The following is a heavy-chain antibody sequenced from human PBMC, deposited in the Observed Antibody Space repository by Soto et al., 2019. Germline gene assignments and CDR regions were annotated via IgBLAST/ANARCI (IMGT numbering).Heavy chain of an antibody. J-gene: IGHJ3*02. CDR1: GGSISSGGYY. D-gene: IGHD2-2*01. V-gene: IGHV4-31*03. CDR2: IYYSGST. Sequence: SETLSLTCTVSGGSISSGGYYWSWIRQHPGKGLEWIGYIYYSGSTYYNSSLKSRVTISVDTSKNQFSLKLSSVTAADTAVYYWARDRIKKVVLRYCSSTSCNNSFNIWAQGKRVTFS. CDR3: ARDRIKKVVLRYCSSTSCNNSFNI.